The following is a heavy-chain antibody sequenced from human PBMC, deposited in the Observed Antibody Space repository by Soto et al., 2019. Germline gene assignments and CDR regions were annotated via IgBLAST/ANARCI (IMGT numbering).Heavy chain of an antibody. CDR1: GFTFGDYA. CDR2: VSYDGSNT. J-gene: IGHJ4*02. V-gene: IGHV3-30-3*01. Sequence: QVQLVESGGGVVQPGRSLSHSCAASGFTFGDYAIHWVRQAPGKGLEWVAVVSYDGSNTYYADSVKGRFTISRDTSKSTLYLQLKSLRAEDTAVYYCARDFFPHRVLATAAVLGFDYWGQGKLVTASS. D-gene: IGHD5-18*01. CDR3: ARDFFPHRVLATAAVLGFDY.